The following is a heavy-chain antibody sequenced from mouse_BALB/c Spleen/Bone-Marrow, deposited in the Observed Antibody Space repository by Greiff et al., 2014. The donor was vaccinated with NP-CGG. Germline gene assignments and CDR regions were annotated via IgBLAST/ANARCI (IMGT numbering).Heavy chain of an antibody. Sequence: VQLQESGAELVRPGTSVKLSCKASAYAFTNYLIEWVKKRPGQGLEWIGAINPGSDSSTYNEKFRGKATLTADNSSSTAYMQISSLTSDNTTIYYCARADYYECDDDGAFAYWGQGTLLTVSA. CDR1: AYAFTNYL. D-gene: IGHD2-4*01. CDR2: INPGSDSS. V-gene: IGHV1-54*01. J-gene: IGHJ3*01. CDR3: ARADYYECDDDGAFAY.